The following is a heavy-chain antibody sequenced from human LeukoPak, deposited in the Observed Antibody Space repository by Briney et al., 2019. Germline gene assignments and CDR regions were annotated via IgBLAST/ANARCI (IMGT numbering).Heavy chain of an antibody. CDR3: ARAYGSGSYYYYMDV. D-gene: IGHD3-10*01. J-gene: IGHJ6*03. CDR2: INPDSGAT. Sequence: ASVKVSCKTSGYTFTGYYIHWVRQAPGQGLEWMGWINPDSGATICAQKFQGRVTMTRDTSINTAYMDLSRLTSDDTAVYYCARAYGSGSYYYYMDVWGKGTTVTISS. CDR1: GYTFTGYY. V-gene: IGHV1-2*02.